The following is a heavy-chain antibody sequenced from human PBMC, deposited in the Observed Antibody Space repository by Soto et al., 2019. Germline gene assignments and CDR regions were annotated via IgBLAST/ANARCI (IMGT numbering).Heavy chain of an antibody. CDR2: INHSGST. CDR3: ARVIRVFGGYDRGMDV. J-gene: IGHJ6*02. Sequence: SETLSLTCAVYGGSFSGYYWSWIRQPPGKGLEWIGEINHSGSTNYNPSLKSRVTISVGTSKNQFSLKLSSVTAADTAVYYCARVIRVFGGYDRGMDVWGQGPTVTVSS. D-gene: IGHD5-12*01. V-gene: IGHV4-34*01. CDR1: GGSFSGYY.